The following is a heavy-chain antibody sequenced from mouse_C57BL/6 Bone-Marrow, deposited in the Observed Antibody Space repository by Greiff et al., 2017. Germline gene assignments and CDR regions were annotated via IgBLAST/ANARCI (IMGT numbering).Heavy chain of an antibody. D-gene: IGHD1-1*01. Sequence: SGAELVRPGASVKMSCKASGYTFTSYNMHWVKQTPRQGLEWIGALYPGNGDTSYNQKFKGKATLTVDKSSSTAYMQLSSLTSEDSAVYFCAGGEGNYYCSSYDFDYWGQGTTLTVSS. CDR2: LYPGNGDT. J-gene: IGHJ2*01. CDR3: AGGEGNYYCSSYDFDY. CDR1: GYTFTSYN. V-gene: IGHV1-12*01.